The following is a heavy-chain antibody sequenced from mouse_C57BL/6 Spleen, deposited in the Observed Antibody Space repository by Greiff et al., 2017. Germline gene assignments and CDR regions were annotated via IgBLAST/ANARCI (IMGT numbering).Heavy chain of an antibody. D-gene: IGHD6-2*01. CDR1: GYTFTSYW. V-gene: IGHV1-52*01. J-gene: IGHJ2*01. Sequence: QVQLQQSGAELVRPGSSVKLSCKASGYTFTSYWMHWVKQRPIQGLEWIGNIDPSDIETHYNQKFKDKATLTIDKSSSTAYMQLSSLTSEDSAVYYCAIVSGDYFDYWGQGTTLTVSS. CDR3: AIVSGDYFDY. CDR2: IDPSDIET.